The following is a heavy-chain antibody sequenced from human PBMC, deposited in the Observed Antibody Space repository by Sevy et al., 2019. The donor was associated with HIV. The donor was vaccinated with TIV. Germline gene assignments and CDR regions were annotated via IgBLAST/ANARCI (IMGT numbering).Heavy chain of an antibody. CDR2: ISYDGSNK. CDR1: GFTFSSYA. J-gene: IGHJ3*02. D-gene: IGHD3-16*02. Sequence: GGSLRLSCAASGFTFSSYAMHWVRQAPGKGLEWVAVISYDGSNKYYADSVKGRFTISRDNSKNTLYLQMNSLRAEDTAVYYCARTFMITFGGVIGNYAFDIWGQGTMVTVSS. V-gene: IGHV3-30-3*01. CDR3: ARTFMITFGGVIGNYAFDI.